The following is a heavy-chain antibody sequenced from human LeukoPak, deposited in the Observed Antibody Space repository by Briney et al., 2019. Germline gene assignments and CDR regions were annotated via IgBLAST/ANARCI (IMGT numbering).Heavy chain of an antibody. CDR2: IYYSGST. Sequence: SETLSLTCTVSGGSISSYYWRWIRQPPEKGLEWVGYIYYSGSTNYNPSPKSRVTISVDTSKNQFSLKLSSVTAADTAVYYCARVAYSNYGGFDYWGQGTLVTVSS. J-gene: IGHJ4*02. CDR3: ARVAYSNYGGFDY. D-gene: IGHD4-11*01. CDR1: GGSISSYY. V-gene: IGHV4-59*01.